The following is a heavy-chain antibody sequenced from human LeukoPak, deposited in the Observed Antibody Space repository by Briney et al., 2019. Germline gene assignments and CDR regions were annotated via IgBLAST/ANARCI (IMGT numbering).Heavy chain of an antibody. CDR3: AKDRGYGSGAYGHFDY. V-gene: IGHV3-9*01. CDR2: ISWDSGNV. CDR1: GFTFDDYA. J-gene: IGHJ4*02. Sequence: PGRSLRLSCAASGFTFDDYAMHWVRQAPGKGLEWVSDISWDSGNVGYADSVKGRFTISRDNAKNSLYLQMNDLRTEDTALYYCAKDRGYGSGAYGHFDYWGQGALVTVSS. D-gene: IGHD3-10*01.